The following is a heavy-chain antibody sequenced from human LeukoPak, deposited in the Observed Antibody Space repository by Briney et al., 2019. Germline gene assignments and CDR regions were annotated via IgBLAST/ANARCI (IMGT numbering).Heavy chain of an antibody. V-gene: IGHV3-48*02. CDR3: ARDSDWAFDN. D-gene: IGHD2-21*02. J-gene: IGHJ4*02. CDR1: GFTFSSYV. CDR2: INHNAETI. Sequence: GGSLRLSCAASGFTFSSYVMSRVRQAPGKGLEWVSYINHNAETIYYADSVKGRFTISRDNAKNVLYLQMNRLRDGDTAVYYCARDSDWAFDNWGQGTLVTVSS.